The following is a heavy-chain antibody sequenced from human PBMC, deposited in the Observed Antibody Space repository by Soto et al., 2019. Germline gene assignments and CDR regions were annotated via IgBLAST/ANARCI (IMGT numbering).Heavy chain of an antibody. J-gene: IGHJ6*02. V-gene: IGHV3-23*01. CDR3: TKPPGTSSNLYYCYGFGV. CDR2: ISGSGGTT. CDR1: GFTFSTYA. D-gene: IGHD2-2*01. Sequence: EVQLLESGGGLVQPGGSLRLSCAASGFTFSTYAMTWVRQAPGKGLEWVSAISGSGGTTYYADSVKGRFTLSRENSKKPLYLQMIGLGDEDTAVYYCTKPPGTSSNLYYCYGFGVCGQGTTFTVSS.